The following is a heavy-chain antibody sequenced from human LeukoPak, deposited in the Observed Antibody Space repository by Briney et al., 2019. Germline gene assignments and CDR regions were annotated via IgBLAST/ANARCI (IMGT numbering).Heavy chain of an antibody. CDR3: ARVNHQMGPFWSGFDYYYMDV. CDR1: GGSFSGYY. J-gene: IGHJ6*03. V-gene: IGHV4-34*01. D-gene: IGHD3-3*01. CDR2: INHSGST. Sequence: PSETLSLTCAVYGGSFSGYYWSWIRQPPGKGLEWIGEINHSGSTNYNPSLKSRVTISVDTSKNQFSLKLSSVTAADTAVYYCARVNHQMGPFWSGFDYYYMDVWGKGTTVTVSS.